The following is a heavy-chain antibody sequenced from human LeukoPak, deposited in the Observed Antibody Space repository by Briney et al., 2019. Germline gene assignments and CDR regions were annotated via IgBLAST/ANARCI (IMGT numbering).Heavy chain of an antibody. CDR1: GFTFSSYW. CDR3: AKDRRREGHNFFIY. D-gene: IGHD5-24*01. Sequence: PVGSLRLSCEASGFTFSSYWMHWVRQAPGKGLVWVSRIKGDGSSTSYAESVKGRFTISRDNAKNTLFLQMNSLRAEDTAVYYCAKDRRREGHNFFIYWGQGTLVTVSS. CDR2: IKGDGSST. V-gene: IGHV3-74*01. J-gene: IGHJ4*02.